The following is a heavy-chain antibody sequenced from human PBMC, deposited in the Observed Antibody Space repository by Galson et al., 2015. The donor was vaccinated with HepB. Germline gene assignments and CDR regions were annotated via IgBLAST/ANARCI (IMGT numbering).Heavy chain of an antibody. CDR1: GYSFTSYW. CDR2: IYPGDSDT. CDR3: ARPVAARQYDSSGYYPYDI. V-gene: IGHV5-51*03. Sequence: QSGAEVKKPGESLKISCKGSGYSFTSYWIGWVRQMPGKGLEWMGIIYPGDSDTRYSPSFQGQVTISADKSISTAYLQWSSLKASDTAMYYCARPVAARQYDSSGYYPYDIWGQGTMVTVSS. D-gene: IGHD3-22*01. J-gene: IGHJ3*02.